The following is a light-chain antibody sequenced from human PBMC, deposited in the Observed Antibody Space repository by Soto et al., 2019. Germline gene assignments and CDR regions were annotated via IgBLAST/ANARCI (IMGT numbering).Light chain of an antibody. V-gene: IGKV1-39*01. CDR2: AAS. Sequence: DIQMTQSPSSLSASVGDRVTITCRASQSIDTSLNWYQQKPGKAPNLLIYAASSLQTGVPSRFSGGGSGTHFTLTISSLQPEDFATYYCKQSYISSCTFGPGTKVDIK. J-gene: IGKJ3*01. CDR3: KQSYISSCT. CDR1: QSIDTS.